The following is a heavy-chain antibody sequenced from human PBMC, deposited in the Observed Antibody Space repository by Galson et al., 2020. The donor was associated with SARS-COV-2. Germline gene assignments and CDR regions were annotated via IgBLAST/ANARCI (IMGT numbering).Heavy chain of an antibody. Sequence: GESLRLSCAASGFTFNSYAMDWVRHDPGKGLEWVAPISYDGTNKYYADSVKGRFTISRDNSKNTLYLQMSSLRAEDTAVYYCAKTNSGSYYEPFDYWGQGTLVTVSS. V-gene: IGHV3-30*04. D-gene: IGHD1-26*01. J-gene: IGHJ4*02. CDR2: ISYDGTNK. CDR1: GFTFNSYA. CDR3: AKTNSGSYYEPFDY.